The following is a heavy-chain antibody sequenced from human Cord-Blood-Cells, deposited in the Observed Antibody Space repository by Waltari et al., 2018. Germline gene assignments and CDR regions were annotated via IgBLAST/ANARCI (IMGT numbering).Heavy chain of an antibody. CDR2: IYYSGST. V-gene: IGHV4-31*03. CDR1: GGSISSGGYY. D-gene: IGHD3-10*02. J-gene: IGHJ3*02. CDR3: ASGVRGVIITSDAFDI. Sequence: QVQLQESGPGLVKPSQTLSLTCTVSGGSISSGGYYWSWYRQPPGKGLEWIGYIYYSGSTYYNPSLKSRVTISVDTSKNQFSLKLSSVTAADTAVYYCASGVRGVIITSDAFDIWGQGTMVTVSS.